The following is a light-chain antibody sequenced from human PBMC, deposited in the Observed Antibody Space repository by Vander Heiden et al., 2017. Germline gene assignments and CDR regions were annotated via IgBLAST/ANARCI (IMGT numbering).Light chain of an antibody. CDR1: QSLVSSDGDTN. Sequence: DVVMTQSPLSLPVTLGQPASISCSSTQSLVSSDGDTNLQWFQQRPGQSQRRLIYKVSIRDSGVPDRFSASGSGTDFTLKISRVEAEDVGVYYCRQGTHWPHTFGQGTKLEIK. CDR3: RQGTHWPHT. V-gene: IGKV2-30*01. CDR2: KVS. J-gene: IGKJ2*01.